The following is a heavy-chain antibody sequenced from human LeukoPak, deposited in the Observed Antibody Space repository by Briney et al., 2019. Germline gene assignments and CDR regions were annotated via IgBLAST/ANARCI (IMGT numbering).Heavy chain of an antibody. J-gene: IGHJ4*02. CDR1: GGSISSGAYY. CDR3: ARAPHFFDTSGSRYYFDY. V-gene: IGHV4-39*07. Sequence: SETLSLTCIVSGGSISSGAYYWAWIRQPPGKGLEWIGSIYSTGSTYKNPSLKSRVTISIDTSKNQFSLNLSSVTAADTAVYFCARAPHFFDTSGSRYYFDYWGQGALVTVSS. CDR2: IYSTGST. D-gene: IGHD3-22*01.